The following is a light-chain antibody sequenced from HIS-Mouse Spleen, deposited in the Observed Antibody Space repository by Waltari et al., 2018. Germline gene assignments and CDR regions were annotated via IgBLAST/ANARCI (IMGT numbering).Light chain of an antibody. Sequence: DSVLTQSPATLSLSPAERATLSCGASQSVSSSYLAWYQQQPGLAPRLLIYDASSRATGMPDRFSGSGSGTDFTLTISRLEPEDFAVYYCQQYGSSPPLTFGGGTKVEIK. CDR2: DAS. J-gene: IGKJ4*01. CDR3: QQYGSSPPLT. CDR1: QSVSSSY. V-gene: IGKV3D-20*01.